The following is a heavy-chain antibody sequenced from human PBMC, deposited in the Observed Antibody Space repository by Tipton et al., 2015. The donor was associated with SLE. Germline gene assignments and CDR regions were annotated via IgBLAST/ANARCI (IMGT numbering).Heavy chain of an antibody. V-gene: IGHV3-7*03. Sequence: SLRLSCAASGFTFNNDWMNWVRQAPGKGLEWVASIKEDGSETYYVGSVKGRFTISRDNAKNSLYLQMDSLRAEDTALYYCAKDRGAIKYYGMDVWGQGTTVTVSS. J-gene: IGHJ6*02. CDR2: IKEDGSET. CDR3: AKDRGAIKYYGMDV. CDR1: GFTFNNDW.